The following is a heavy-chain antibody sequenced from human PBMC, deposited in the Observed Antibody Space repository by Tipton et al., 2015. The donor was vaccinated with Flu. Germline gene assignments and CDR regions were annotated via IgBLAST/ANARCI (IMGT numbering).Heavy chain of an antibody. Sequence: QLVQSGAEVKKPGSSVKVSCKASGGTFSSYAISWVRQAPGQGLEWMGGIIPIFGTANYAQKFQGRVTITADESTSTAYMELSSLRSEDTAVYYCYGDILTGHPRRDYYGMDVWGQGTTVTVSS. J-gene: IGHJ6*02. CDR3: YGDILTGHPRRDYYGMDV. V-gene: IGHV1-69*01. D-gene: IGHD3-9*01. CDR2: IIPIFGTA. CDR1: GGTFSSYA.